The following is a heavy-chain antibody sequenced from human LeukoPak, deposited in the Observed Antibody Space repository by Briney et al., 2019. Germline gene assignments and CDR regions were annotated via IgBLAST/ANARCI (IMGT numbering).Heavy chain of an antibody. CDR2: INSNSGGT. CDR1: GYTFTGYY. CDR3: ASLGLYGSGTYFMAPFDY. Sequence: ASVKVSCKASGYTFTGYYMHWVRQAPGQGLEWMGWINSNSGGTNYAQRFQGRVTMTRDTSISTAYMEMSRLRSDDTAVYYCASLGLYGSGTYFMAPFDYWGQGTLVTVSS. V-gene: IGHV1-2*02. D-gene: IGHD3-10*01. J-gene: IGHJ4*02.